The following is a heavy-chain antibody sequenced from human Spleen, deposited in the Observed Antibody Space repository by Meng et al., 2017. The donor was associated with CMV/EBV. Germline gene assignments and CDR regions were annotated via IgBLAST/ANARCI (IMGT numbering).Heavy chain of an antibody. J-gene: IGHJ4*02. Sequence: ASVKVSCKASGYIFPNYGISWVRQAPGQGLEWMGWVSGYNGNTNYARKLQGRVTMTTDTSTSTAYMELRSLRSDDTAVYYCARRASLELDYWGQGTLVTVSS. CDR2: VSGYNGNT. D-gene: IGHD6-6*01. V-gene: IGHV1-18*01. CDR3: ARRASLELDY. CDR1: GYIFPNYG.